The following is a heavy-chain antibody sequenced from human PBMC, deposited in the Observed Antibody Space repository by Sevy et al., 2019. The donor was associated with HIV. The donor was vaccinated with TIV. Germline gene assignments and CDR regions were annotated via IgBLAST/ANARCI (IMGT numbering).Heavy chain of an antibody. CDR1: GYTFSSYG. D-gene: IGHD3-10*01. V-gene: IGHV1-18*01. Sequence: ASVKVSCKASGYTFSSYGISWVRQAPGRGLEWMGWIGAYNGNSNYAQKLQARITMTTEISTSTAYMELRSLRSDDTAVYYCARVPTYYYASGTYFDYWGQGTLVTVSS. CDR3: ARVPTYYYASGTYFDY. CDR2: IGAYNGNS. J-gene: IGHJ4*02.